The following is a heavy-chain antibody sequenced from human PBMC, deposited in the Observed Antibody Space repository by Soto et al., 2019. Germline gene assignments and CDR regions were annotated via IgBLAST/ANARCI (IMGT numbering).Heavy chain of an antibody. J-gene: IGHJ4*02. CDR2: INHSGST. CDR3: ARDLGMATFDY. D-gene: IGHD5-12*01. CDR1: GGSFSGYY. Sequence: AVYGGSFSGYYWSWIRQPPGKGLEWIGEINHSGSTNYNPSLKSRVTISVDRSKNQFSLKLSSVTAADTAVYYCARDLGMATFDYWGQGTLVTVSS. V-gene: IGHV4-34*01.